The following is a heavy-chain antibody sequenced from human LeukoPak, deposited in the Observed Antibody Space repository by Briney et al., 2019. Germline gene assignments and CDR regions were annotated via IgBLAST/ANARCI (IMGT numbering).Heavy chain of an antibody. J-gene: IGHJ3*02. CDR2: IYYTGST. CDR1: GGSISSYY. CDR3: AREGPRGGGNWAHDAFDM. D-gene: IGHD1-1*01. Sequence: SETLSLTCTVSGGSISSYYWSWIRQPPGKGLEWIGYIYYTGSTYYNPSLKSRVTISVDTSKNQLSLKLSSVTAADTAVYYCAREGPRGGGNWAHDAFDMWGQGTIVTVSS. V-gene: IGHV4-59*01.